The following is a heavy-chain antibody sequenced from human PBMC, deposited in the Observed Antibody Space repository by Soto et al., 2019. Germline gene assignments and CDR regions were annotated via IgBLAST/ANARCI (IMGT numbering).Heavy chain of an antibody. D-gene: IGHD1-26*01. CDR2: IIPIFGTA. J-gene: IGHJ3*02. CDR3: ARDQGVTVGAFDAFDI. CDR1: GGTFSSYA. Sequence: QVQLVQSGAEVKKPGSSVKVSCKASGGTFSSYAISWVRQAPGQGLEWMGGIIPIFGTANYAQKFQGRVTITADESTCTADMELSSLRSEDMAVYYCARDQGVTVGAFDAFDIWGQGTMVNVSS. V-gene: IGHV1-69*01.